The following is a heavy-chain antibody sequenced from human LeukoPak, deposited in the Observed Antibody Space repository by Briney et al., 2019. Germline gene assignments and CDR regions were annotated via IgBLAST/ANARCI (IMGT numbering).Heavy chain of an antibody. CDR1: GFTFSSYG. J-gene: IGHJ6*02. CDR2: VWYDGSNK. V-gene: IGHV3-33*01. CDR3: ARDMGRGYSYGPLYYYYGMDV. D-gene: IGHD5-18*01. Sequence: GGSLRLSCAASGFTFSSYGMHWVRQAPGKGLEWVAVVWYDGSNKYYADSVKGRFTISRDNSKNTLYLQMNSLRAEDTAVYCCARDMGRGYSYGPLYYYYGMDVWGQGTTVTVSS.